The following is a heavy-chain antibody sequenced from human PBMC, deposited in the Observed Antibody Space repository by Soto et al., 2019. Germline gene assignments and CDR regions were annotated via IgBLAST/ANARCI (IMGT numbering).Heavy chain of an antibody. D-gene: IGHD3-22*01. CDR1: GFTFSSYG. Sequence: GGSLRLSCAASGFTFSSYGMHWVRQAPGKGLEWVAVIWYDGSNKYYADSVKGRFTISRDNSKNTLYLQMNSLRAEDTAVYYCARVTYDSSSPSFDYWGQGTLVTVSS. CDR2: IWYDGSNK. V-gene: IGHV3-33*01. J-gene: IGHJ4*02. CDR3: ARVTYDSSSPSFDY.